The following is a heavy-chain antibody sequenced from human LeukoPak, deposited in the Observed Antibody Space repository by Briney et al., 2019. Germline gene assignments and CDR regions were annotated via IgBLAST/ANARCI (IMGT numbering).Heavy chain of an antibody. CDR1: GGSFSGYH. CDR2: ISDNGGT. CDR3: AGGVGKGSTTYYYGMDV. J-gene: IGHJ6*04. V-gene: IGHV4-34*01. Sequence: PSETLSLTCDVYGGSFSGYHWTWIRQPPGKGLEWIGEISDNGGTNYNPSLKSRVTISLDTSKNQFSLKLISVTAADTAVYYCAGGVGKGSTTYYYGMDVWGKGTTVTVSS. D-gene: IGHD6-13*01.